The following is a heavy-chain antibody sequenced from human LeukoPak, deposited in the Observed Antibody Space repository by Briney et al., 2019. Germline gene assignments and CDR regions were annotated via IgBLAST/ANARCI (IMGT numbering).Heavy chain of an antibody. J-gene: IGHJ4*02. CDR1: GFTVSSNY. Sequence: GGSLRLSCAASGFTVSSNYMSWVRQAPGKGLEWVSVIYSGGSTYYADSVKGRLTISRDNSKNTLYLQMNSLRAEDTAVYYCVPVTRYYFDYWGQGTLVTVSS. CDR3: VPVTRYYFDY. CDR2: IYSGGST. V-gene: IGHV3-66*02. D-gene: IGHD4-17*01.